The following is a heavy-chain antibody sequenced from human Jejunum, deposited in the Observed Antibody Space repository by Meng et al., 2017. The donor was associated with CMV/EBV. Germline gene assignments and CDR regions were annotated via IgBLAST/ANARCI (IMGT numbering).Heavy chain of an antibody. Sequence: QLQPSGPGLVKPSQTLSLTCAISGDSVSSKTVAWNWIRLSPSRGLEWLGRTYYRSQWYSEYTVSVRSRISITPDTSKNQFSLQLTSVTPDDTAVYYCARGEDSSLDYWGQGTLVTVSS. V-gene: IGHV6-1*01. CDR1: GDSVSSKTVA. CDR3: ARGEDSSLDY. J-gene: IGHJ4*02. CDR2: TYYRSQWYS. D-gene: IGHD6-13*01.